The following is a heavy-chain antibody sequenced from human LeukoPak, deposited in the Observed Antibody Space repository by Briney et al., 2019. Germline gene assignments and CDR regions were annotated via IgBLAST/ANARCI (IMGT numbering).Heavy chain of an antibody. CDR1: GYTFTSYD. CDR3: ARHAYEGSEIGYYMDV. CDR2: MNPNSGNT. J-gene: IGHJ6*02. V-gene: IGHV1-8*03. Sequence: GASVKVSCKASGYTFTSYDINWVRQATGQGLEWMGWMNPNSGNTGYAQKFQGRVTITRNTSISTAYMELSSLKASDTAMYYCARHAYEGSEIGYYMDVWGQGTTVTVSS. D-gene: IGHD3-16*01.